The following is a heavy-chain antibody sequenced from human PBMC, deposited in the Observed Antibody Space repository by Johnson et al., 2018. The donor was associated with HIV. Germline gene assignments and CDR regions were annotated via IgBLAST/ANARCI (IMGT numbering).Heavy chain of an antibody. CDR3: ARADTAMVRGAFDI. CDR2: TYSGGST. D-gene: IGHD5-18*01. Sequence: EMQLVESGGGLIQPGGSLGLSCAASGFNVSTNNMNWVRQAPGKGLEWVSVTYSGGSTYYADSVKGRFNISRDISKNTLYLEMYSLRADDTALYYCARADTAMVRGAFDIWGQGTMVTVSS. CDR1: GFNVSTNN. V-gene: IGHV3-53*01. J-gene: IGHJ3*02.